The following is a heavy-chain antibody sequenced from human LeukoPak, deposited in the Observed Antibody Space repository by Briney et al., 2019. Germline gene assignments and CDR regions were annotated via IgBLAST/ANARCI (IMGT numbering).Heavy chain of an antibody. Sequence: GASVKVSCKASGGTFSSYAINWVRQATGQGLEWMGWMNPNSGNTGYAQKFQGRVTMTRNTSISTAYMELSSLRSEDTAVYYCARGFYYYDSSGYFYHDAFDIWGQGTMVTVSS. CDR2: MNPNSGNT. J-gene: IGHJ3*02. CDR1: GGTFSSYA. D-gene: IGHD3-22*01. CDR3: ARGFYYYDSSGYFYHDAFDI. V-gene: IGHV1-8*02.